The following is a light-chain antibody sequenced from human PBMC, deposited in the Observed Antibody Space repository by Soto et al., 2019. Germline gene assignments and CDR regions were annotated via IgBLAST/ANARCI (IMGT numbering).Light chain of an antibody. CDR2: GNS. Sequence: QSVLTQPPSVSGAPGQRVTISCTGSSSNIGAGYDVHWYQHLPGTAPKLLMYGNSNRPSGVPDRFSGSKSGTSAYLAITGLQADDEADYYCQSYDSTLSVVFGGGTKLTVL. CDR1: SSNIGAGYD. V-gene: IGLV1-40*01. CDR3: QSYDSTLSVV. J-gene: IGLJ2*01.